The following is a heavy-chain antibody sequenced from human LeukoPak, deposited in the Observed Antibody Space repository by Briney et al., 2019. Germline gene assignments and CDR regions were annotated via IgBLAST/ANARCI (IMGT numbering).Heavy chain of an antibody. Sequence: RGSLRHSPADPGDTLRGYIINWVCQAPGKGLEWVSSISSSSSYIYYADSVKGRFTISRDNAKNSLYLQMNWLRAEDSAVFYCARVLNDYYSYYCVYWGQGTLVTVSS. CDR3: ARVLNDYYSYYCVY. J-gene: IGHJ4*02. CDR1: GDTLRGYI. V-gene: IGHV3-21*01. CDR2: ISSSSSYI. D-gene: IGHD3-22*01.